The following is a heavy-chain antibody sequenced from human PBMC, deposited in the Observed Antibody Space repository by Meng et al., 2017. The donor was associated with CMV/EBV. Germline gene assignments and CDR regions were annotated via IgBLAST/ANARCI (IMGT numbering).Heavy chain of an antibody. D-gene: IGHD2-21*01. Sequence: ASVKVSCKASGYTFTGYYMHWVRQAPGQGLEWMGWINPNSGGTNYAQKFQGRVTMTRDTSISTAYMELSRLRSDDTAVYYCAREGRPVVILGEYYFDYWGQGTLVTVSS. CDR3: AREGRPVVILGEYYFDY. J-gene: IGHJ4*02. CDR1: GYTFTGYY. CDR2: INPNSGGT. V-gene: IGHV1-2*02.